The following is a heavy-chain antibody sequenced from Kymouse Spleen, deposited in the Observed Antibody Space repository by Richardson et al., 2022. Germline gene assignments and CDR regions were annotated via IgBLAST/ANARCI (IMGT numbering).Heavy chain of an antibody. V-gene: IGHV4-34*01. CDR3: AREAMVRGVHYFDY. D-gene: IGHD3-10*01. J-gene: IGHJ4*02. Sequence: QVQLQQWGAGLLKPSETLSLTCAVYGGSFSGYYWSWIRQPPGKGLEWIGEINHSGSTNYNPSLKSRVTISVDTSKNQFSLKLSSVTAADTAVYYCAREAMVRGVHYFDYWGQGTLVTVSS. CDR1: GGSFSGYY. CDR2: INHSGST.